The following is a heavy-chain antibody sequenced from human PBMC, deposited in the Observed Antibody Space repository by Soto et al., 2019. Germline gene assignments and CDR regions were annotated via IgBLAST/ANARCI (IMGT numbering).Heavy chain of an antibody. CDR3: VKDGGYCSSSSCYAPRNHYLDA. D-gene: IGHD2-2*01. CDR2: IKFDGSVK. Sequence: LRLSCEASGFTFSDYWMSWVRQAPGKGPEWVANIKFDGSVKQYVDSVRGRFTISRDNSRNSLFLQMDSLRAGDTAVYYCVKDGGYCSSSSCYAPRNHYLDAWGQGIMVTVYS. J-gene: IGHJ4*02. CDR1: GFTFSDYW. V-gene: IGHV3-7*03.